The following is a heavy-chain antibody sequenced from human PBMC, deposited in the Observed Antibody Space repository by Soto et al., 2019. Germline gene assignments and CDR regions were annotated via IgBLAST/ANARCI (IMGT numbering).Heavy chain of an antibody. Sequence: PSETLSLTCTVSGGSISSYYWSWIRQPPGKGLEWIGYIYYSGSTNYNPSLKSRVTISVDTSKNQFSLKLSSVTAADTAVYYCARHGFRGVISHYLDYWGQGTLVTVSS. D-gene: IGHD3-10*01. V-gene: IGHV4-59*08. CDR3: ARHGFRGVISHYLDY. J-gene: IGHJ4*02. CDR2: IYYSGST. CDR1: GGSISSYY.